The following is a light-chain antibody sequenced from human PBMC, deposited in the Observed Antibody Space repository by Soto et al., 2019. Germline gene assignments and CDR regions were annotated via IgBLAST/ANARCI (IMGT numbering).Light chain of an antibody. Sequence: TSSDVGSYNLVSWYQQHPGKAPKLMIYEVSKRPSGVSNRFSGSKSGNTASLTISGLQAEDEADYYCCSHAGSSTFYVFGTGTKVTVL. CDR1: SSDVGSYNL. J-gene: IGLJ1*01. CDR3: CSHAGSSTFYV. CDR2: EVS. V-gene: IGLV2-23*02.